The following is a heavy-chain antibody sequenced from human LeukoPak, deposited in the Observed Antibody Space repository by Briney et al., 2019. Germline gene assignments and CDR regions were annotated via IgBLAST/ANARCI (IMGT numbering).Heavy chain of an antibody. J-gene: IGHJ6*03. CDR3: ARGARLYTAMVTSYYYYYMDV. CDR1: GGSFNEYH. Sequence: SETLSLTCAVYGGSFNEYHWSWIRQSPEMGLEWIGEINYSGTPNYNPSLKSRVSLSVDTSKNQFSLKLRSVTAADTAVYYCARGARLYTAMVTSYYYYYMDVWGKGTTVTVSS. V-gene: IGHV4-34*01. CDR2: INYSGTP. D-gene: IGHD5-18*01.